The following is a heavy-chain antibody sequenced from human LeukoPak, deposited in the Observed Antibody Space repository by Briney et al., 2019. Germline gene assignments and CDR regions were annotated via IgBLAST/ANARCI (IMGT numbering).Heavy chain of an antibody. Sequence: SETLSLTXAVYGGSFSGYYWSWIRQPPGKGLEWIGEINHSGSTNYNPSLKSRVTISVDTSKNQFSLKLSSVTAADTAVYYCARLRFLEWLLRYYYYMDVWGKGTTVTVSS. J-gene: IGHJ6*03. CDR1: GGSFSGYY. CDR3: ARLRFLEWLLRYYYYMDV. D-gene: IGHD3-3*01. CDR2: INHSGST. V-gene: IGHV4-34*01.